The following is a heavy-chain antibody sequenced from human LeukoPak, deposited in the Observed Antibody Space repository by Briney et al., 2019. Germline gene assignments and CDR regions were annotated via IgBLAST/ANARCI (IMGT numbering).Heavy chain of an antibody. CDR3: PSPGYCSGGSCRKPFDY. Sequence: PSETLSLTCAVYGGSFSGYYWSWSHQPPGKGLEWIGEINHSGSTNYNPSLKSRVTISVDTSKNQFSLKLSSVTAADTAVYYCPSPGYCSGGSCRKPFDYWGQGTLVTVSS. V-gene: IGHV4-34*01. CDR1: GGSFSGYY. D-gene: IGHD2-15*01. J-gene: IGHJ4*02. CDR2: INHSGST.